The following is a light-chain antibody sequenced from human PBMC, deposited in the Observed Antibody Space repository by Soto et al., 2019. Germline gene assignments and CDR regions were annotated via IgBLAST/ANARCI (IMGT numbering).Light chain of an antibody. Sequence: DIQMTQSPSSLSASVGDRVTITCRASQSISSYLNWYQQKPGKAPKLLIYAASSLQSGVPSRFSGSGSGTDFTLTISSLQPEDFATYYCQQGYSTPPLTFGGGTKVEMK. V-gene: IGKV1-39*01. CDR3: QQGYSTPPLT. CDR1: QSISSY. CDR2: AAS. J-gene: IGKJ4*01.